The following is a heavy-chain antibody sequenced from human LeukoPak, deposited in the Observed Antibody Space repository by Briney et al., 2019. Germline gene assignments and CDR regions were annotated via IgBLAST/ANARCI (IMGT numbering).Heavy chain of an antibody. Sequence: SETLSLTCTVSGYSISSGYYWGWIRQPPGKGLEWIGSIYHSGSTYYNPSLKSRVTISVDTSKNQFSLKLSSVTAADTAVYYCARELGATDYWGQGTLVTVSS. CDR2: IYHSGST. CDR1: GYSISSGYY. V-gene: IGHV4-38-2*02. J-gene: IGHJ4*02. D-gene: IGHD1-26*01. CDR3: ARELGATDY.